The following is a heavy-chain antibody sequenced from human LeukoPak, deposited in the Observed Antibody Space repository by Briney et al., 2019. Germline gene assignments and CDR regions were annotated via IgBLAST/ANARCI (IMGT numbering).Heavy chain of an antibody. CDR3: ARAQWRTYSYYYMDV. CDR2: IYSGGST. D-gene: IGHD6-19*01. J-gene: IGHJ6*03. CDR1: GFTVSFNY. V-gene: IGHV3-53*01. Sequence: GGSLRLSCAASGFTVSFNYMSWVRQAPGKGLEWISVIYSGGSTYYADSVKGRFTISRDDSKNTLYLQMNSLRAEDTTIYYCARAQWRTYSYYYMDVWGKGTTVTVSS.